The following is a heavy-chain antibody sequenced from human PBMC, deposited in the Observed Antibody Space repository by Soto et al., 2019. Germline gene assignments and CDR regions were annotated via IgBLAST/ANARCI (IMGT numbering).Heavy chain of an antibody. Sequence: EVQLLESGGGLVQPGGSLRLSCAASGFTFSSYAMSWVRQAPGKGLEWVSAISGSGGSTYYADSVKGRFTISRDNSKNTLYLQMNSLRAEDTAVYYCWAYYDFWSGYYPVDYWGQGTLVTVSS. CDR3: WAYYDFWSGYYPVDY. D-gene: IGHD3-3*01. CDR1: GFTFSSYA. V-gene: IGHV3-23*01. CDR2: ISGSGGST. J-gene: IGHJ4*02.